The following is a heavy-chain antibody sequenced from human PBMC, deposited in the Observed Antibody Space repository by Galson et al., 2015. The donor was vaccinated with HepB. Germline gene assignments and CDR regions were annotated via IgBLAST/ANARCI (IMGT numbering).Heavy chain of an antibody. CDR3: TRADVVPEYFSGI. J-gene: IGHJ4*02. CDR2: ISTNGGVM. V-gene: IGHV3-48*03. D-gene: IGHD6-19*01. CDR1: GFSISNHE. Sequence: SLRLSCAASGFSISNHELHWVRQAPGKGLEWISYISTNGGVMSNADTAKGRFTVSRDNAKKSLYLHMTSLRAEDTSVYYCTRADVVPEYFSGIWGQGTLVAVSS.